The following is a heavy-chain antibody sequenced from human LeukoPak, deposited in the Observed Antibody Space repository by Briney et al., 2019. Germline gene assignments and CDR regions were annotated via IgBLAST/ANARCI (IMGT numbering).Heavy chain of an antibody. CDR3: ARGFWTGVEY. D-gene: IGHD3/OR15-3a*01. CDR2: IKSDGSDT. J-gene: IGHJ4*02. Sequence: GGSLRLSCAASGFTFSTYWVHWVRQAPGEGLVWVSRIKSDGSDTSYADPVKGRFTISRDNAKNTLYLQMNSLRAEDTAVYYCARGFWTGVEYWGQGALVTVSS. V-gene: IGHV3-74*01. CDR1: GFTFSTYW.